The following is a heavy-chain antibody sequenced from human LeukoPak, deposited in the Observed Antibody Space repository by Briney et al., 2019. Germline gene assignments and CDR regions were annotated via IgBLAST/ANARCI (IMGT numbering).Heavy chain of an antibody. J-gene: IGHJ4*02. CDR2: INHSGST. V-gene: IGHV4-34*01. CDR3: ARARSVQLWFYFDY. D-gene: IGHD5-18*01. Sequence: SETLSLTCAVYGGSFSGYYWSCIRQPPGKGLEWIGEINHSGSTNYNPSLKSRVTISVDTSKNQFSLKLSSVTAADTAVYYCARARSVQLWFYFDYWGQGTLVTVSS. CDR1: GGSFSGYY.